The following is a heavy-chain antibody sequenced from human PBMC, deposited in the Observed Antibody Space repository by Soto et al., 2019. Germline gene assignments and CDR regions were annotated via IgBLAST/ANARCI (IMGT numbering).Heavy chain of an antibody. J-gene: IGHJ4*02. Sequence: GWSLTLSCTASGFNLGDEAMGWVCWAPGRGEEWGAYCRSRCHGGTTEDAAFVIGRFTISRDVSETIAYLQMGSLKPEDTAVYYSPRDLYSLFRLRAFDYWGQGALVTVPS. V-gene: IGHV3-49*04. D-gene: IGHD2-15*01. CDR1: GFNLGDEA. CDR2: CRSRCHGGTT. CDR3: PRDLYSLFRLRAFDY.